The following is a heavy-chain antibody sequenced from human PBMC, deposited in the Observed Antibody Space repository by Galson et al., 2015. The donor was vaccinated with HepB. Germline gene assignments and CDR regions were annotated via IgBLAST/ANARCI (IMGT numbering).Heavy chain of an antibody. CDR3: AKDIDYSNYLLVHGMDV. V-gene: IGHV3-9*01. CDR2: ISWNSGSI. D-gene: IGHD4-11*01. Sequence: SLRLSCAASGFTFDDYAMHWVRQAPGEGLEWVSGISWNSGSIGYADSVKGRFTISRDNAKNSLYLQMNSLRAEDTALYYCAKDIDYSNYLLVHGMDVWGQGTTVTVSS. J-gene: IGHJ6*02. CDR1: GFTFDDYA.